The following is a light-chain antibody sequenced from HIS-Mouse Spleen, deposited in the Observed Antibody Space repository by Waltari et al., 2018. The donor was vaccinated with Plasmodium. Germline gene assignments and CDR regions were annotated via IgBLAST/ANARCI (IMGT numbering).Light chain of an antibody. CDR2: EDS. CDR3: YSTDSSGNHRV. J-gene: IGLJ3*02. CDR1: ALPKNY. Sequence: SYELTQSPPASVSPRQTATLPCSAGALPKNYDSWYQQKSGQGPVLVIYEDSKRPSGIPGRFSGSSSGTMATLTISGAQVEDEADYYCYSTDSSGNHRVFGGGTKLTVL. V-gene: IGLV3-10*01.